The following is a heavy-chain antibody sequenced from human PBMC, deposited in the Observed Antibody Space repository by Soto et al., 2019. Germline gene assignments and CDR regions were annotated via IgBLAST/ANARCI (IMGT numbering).Heavy chain of an antibody. CDR3: ARGSTDGSGSYYNCFYP. CDR2: INHSGST. D-gene: IGHD3-10*01. Sequence: QVQLQQWGAGLLKPSETLSLTCAVYGGSFSGYYWSWIRQPPVQGLEWIGEINHSGSTNYNPSLKSRVTISEDRSNPQFSLKLSSVTAADTAVYYCARGSTDGSGSYYNCFYPWGQGTLVTV. J-gene: IGHJ5*02. V-gene: IGHV4-34*01. CDR1: GGSFSGYY.